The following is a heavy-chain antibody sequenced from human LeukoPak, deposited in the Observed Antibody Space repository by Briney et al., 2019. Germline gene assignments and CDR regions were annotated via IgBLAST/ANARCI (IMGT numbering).Heavy chain of an antibody. Sequence: GGSLRLSCAASGFTFSSSWMSWVRQAPGKGLEWVANIKQDGSEKYYVDSVKGRFTISRDNAKNSLYLQMNSLRAEDTAVYYCARKNGLDYWGQGTLVTVSS. CDR1: GFTFSSSW. CDR3: ARKNGLDY. V-gene: IGHV3-7*01. J-gene: IGHJ4*02. CDR2: IKQDGSEK.